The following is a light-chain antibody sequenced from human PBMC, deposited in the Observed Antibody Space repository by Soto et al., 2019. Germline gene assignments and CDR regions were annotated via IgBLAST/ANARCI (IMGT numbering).Light chain of an antibody. CDR3: QQRSNWPST. CDR2: DAS. Sequence: EIVLTQSPATLSLSPGTRATLSCRASQSVSGSLAWYQQKPGQAPRLLIYDASNSATGITARFSVSGSGTDFTLTITSLEPEDCAVYYCQQRSNWPSTFGGETKVEI. CDR1: QSVSGS. V-gene: IGKV3-11*01. J-gene: IGKJ4*01.